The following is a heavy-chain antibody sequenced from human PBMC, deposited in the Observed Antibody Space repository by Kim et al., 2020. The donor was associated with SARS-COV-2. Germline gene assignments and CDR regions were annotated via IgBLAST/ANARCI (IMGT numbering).Heavy chain of an antibody. CDR3: ATAREGSGTYLDY. Sequence: YYAASVKGRFTVTRDRSNDTLYLQMNSLRPEDTALYYWATAREGSGTYLDYWGQGTLGTVSS. J-gene: IGHJ4*02. D-gene: IGHD3-10*01. V-gene: IGHV3-30*14.